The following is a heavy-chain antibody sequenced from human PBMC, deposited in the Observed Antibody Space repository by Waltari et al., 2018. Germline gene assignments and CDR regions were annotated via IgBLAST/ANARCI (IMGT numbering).Heavy chain of an antibody. Sequence: QVQIHQWGAGLLRPSETLSLTCAVSGGSFNDYSWRWIRQPPGKGLECIGQINHSGDTDYKPALMSRVSMSVDTSKKQVSLKLTSVTAADTAMYYCGNLARWGQGTRVTVSS. D-gene: IGHD1-1*01. V-gene: IGHV4-34*01. CDR1: GGSFNDYS. CDR2: INHSGDT. J-gene: IGHJ3*01. CDR3: GNLAR.